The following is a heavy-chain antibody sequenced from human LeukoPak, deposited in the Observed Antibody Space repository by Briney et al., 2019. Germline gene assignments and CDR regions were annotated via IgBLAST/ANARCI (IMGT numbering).Heavy chain of an antibody. V-gene: IGHV1-2*02. Sequence: ASVKVSCKASGYTSIDYYMYWVRQAPGQGLEWMGWINPKSGATSYEQKFQGRVTMTRDTSISTAFMEMSRLRSDDTAVFYCARGGPVLQERRADYWGQGTLVTVSS. CDR1: GYTSIDYY. J-gene: IGHJ4*02. CDR3: ARGGPVLQERRADY. D-gene: IGHD2/OR15-2a*01. CDR2: INPKSGAT.